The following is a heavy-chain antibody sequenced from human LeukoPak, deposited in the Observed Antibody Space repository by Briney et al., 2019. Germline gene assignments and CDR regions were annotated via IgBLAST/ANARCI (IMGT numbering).Heavy chain of an antibody. V-gene: IGHV3-30*03. Sequence: PGRSLRLSCAASGFTFSSYGMHWVRQAPGKGLEWVAVISYDGSNKYYADSVKGRFTISRDNSKNTLYLQMNSLRAEDTAVYYCATYDFWSGYYYVDYWGQGTLVTVSS. CDR2: ISYDGSNK. CDR1: GFTFSSYG. D-gene: IGHD3-3*01. J-gene: IGHJ4*02. CDR3: ATYDFWSGYYYVDY.